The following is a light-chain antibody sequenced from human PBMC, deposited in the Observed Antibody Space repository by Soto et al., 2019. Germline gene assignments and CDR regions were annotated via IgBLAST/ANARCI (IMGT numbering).Light chain of an antibody. V-gene: IGLV1-44*01. Sequence: SVLTQPPSASGTPGQRVTISCSGSSSNIGSNTVNWYQQLPGTAPKLLIYSNNQRPSGVPDRFSGSKSGTSASPAISGLQSEDEADYYCAAWDDSLNGDVFGTGTKLTVL. J-gene: IGLJ1*01. CDR2: SNN. CDR1: SSNIGSNT. CDR3: AAWDDSLNGDV.